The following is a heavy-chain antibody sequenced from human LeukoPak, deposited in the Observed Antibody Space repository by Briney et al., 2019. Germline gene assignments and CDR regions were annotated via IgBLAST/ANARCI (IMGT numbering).Heavy chain of an antibody. D-gene: IGHD6-25*01. J-gene: IGHJ4*02. CDR2: MRPTSGNT. CDR3: ARGRAGFDF. CDR1: GYTFTDND. V-gene: IGHV1-8*01. Sequence: AASVKVSCKASGYTFTDNDINWVRQAPGQGLEWMGWMRPTSGNTEYAQKFQGRVTMTRSTPISTAYTELSSLTSEDTAVYYCARGRAGFDFWGQGTLVTVSS.